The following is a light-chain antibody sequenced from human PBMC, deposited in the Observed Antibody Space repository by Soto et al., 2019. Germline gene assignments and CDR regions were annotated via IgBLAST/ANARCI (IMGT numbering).Light chain of an antibody. CDR2: AAS. CDR1: QDISNY. CDR3: QQYDDLPLT. J-gene: IGKJ4*01. Sequence: DIHITHSPSSLSASVGDRVTITCQASQDISNYINWYQQKPGKAPQPLIYAASNLETGVPSRFSGSGSGTDFTLTISSLQPGDLGTYFCQQYDDLPLTFGGGTKVDIK. V-gene: IGKV1-33*01.